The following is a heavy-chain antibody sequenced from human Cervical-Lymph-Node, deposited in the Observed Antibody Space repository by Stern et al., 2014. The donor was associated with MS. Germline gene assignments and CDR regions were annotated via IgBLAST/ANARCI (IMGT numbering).Heavy chain of an antibody. Sequence: EDQLGESGGGLVKPGESLRLSCDASGFTFSHYSLNWVRQAPGKGLEWISSISNISTHTCYADSVEVRFTISRDSAKDSVSLHMVSLRAEDTAVYYCARARVGDYARSPHLDSWGQGTLVTVSS. CDR1: GFTFSHYS. CDR2: ISNISTHT. CDR3: ARARVGDYARSPHLDS. J-gene: IGHJ4*02. D-gene: IGHD4-17*01. V-gene: IGHV3-21*01.